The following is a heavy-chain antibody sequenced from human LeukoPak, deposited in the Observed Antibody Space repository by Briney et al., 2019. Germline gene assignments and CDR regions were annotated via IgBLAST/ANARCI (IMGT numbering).Heavy chain of an antibody. J-gene: IGHJ6*03. CDR3: ARDSSWFPYYYYYMDV. CDR2: IYYSGST. D-gene: IGHD6-13*01. V-gene: IGHV4-39*02. Sequence: SSETLSLTCTVSGGSISSSSYYWGWIRQPPGKGLEWIGSIYYSGSTYYNPSLKSRVTISVDTSKNQFSLKLSSVTAADTAVYYCARDSSWFPYYYYYMDVWGKGTTVTVSS. CDR1: GGSISSSSYY.